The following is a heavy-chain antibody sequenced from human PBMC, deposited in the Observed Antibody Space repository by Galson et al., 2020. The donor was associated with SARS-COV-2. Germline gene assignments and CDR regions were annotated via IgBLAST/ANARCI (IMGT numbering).Heavy chain of an antibody. J-gene: IGHJ3*02. CDR1: RLTFSFYA. CDR3: AKNKRDLLDAFDI. CDR2: ISGSGDST. Sequence: GGSLRLSCEASRLTFSFYAMSWVRQVPGKGPEWVSAISGSGDSTYYADSVKGRFTISRDNSKNTLFLQMNSLRAEDMAAYYCAKNKRDLLDAFDIWGQGTMVTVSS. V-gene: IGHV3-23*01. D-gene: IGHD2-8*02.